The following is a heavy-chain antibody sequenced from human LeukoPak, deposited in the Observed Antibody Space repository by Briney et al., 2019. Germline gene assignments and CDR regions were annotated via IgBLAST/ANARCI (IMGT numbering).Heavy chain of an antibody. V-gene: IGHV1-2*02. CDR3: ARDRYGDGFAHFDY. J-gene: IGHJ4*02. CDR1: GYTSTRYA. Sequence: ASVKVSCKASGYTSTRYAMHWVRQAPGQGLEWMGWITPSGGTNYPQKFQGRVAITRDTSITTAYMDLSRLTSDDTAVYYCARDRYGDGFAHFDYWGQGALVTVSS. D-gene: IGHD5-24*01. CDR2: ITPSGGT.